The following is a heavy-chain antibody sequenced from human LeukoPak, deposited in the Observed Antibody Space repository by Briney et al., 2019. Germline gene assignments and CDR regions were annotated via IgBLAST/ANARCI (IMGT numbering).Heavy chain of an antibody. J-gene: IGHJ4*02. D-gene: IGHD3-22*01. V-gene: IGHV3-20*04. Sequence: GESLKISCTASGFIFNNYGMSWVRQAPGKGLEWVSGINWNSIRVGYADSVKGRFTISRDNAKNSLYLQMNSLRAEDTAFYYCARLRNYDSSGHYFEIDSWGQGTLVTVSS. CDR3: ARLRNYDSSGHYFEIDS. CDR1: GFIFNNYG. CDR2: INWNSIRV.